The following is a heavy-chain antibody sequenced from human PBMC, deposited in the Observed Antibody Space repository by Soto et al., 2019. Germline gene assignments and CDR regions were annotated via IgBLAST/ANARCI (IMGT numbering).Heavy chain of an antibody. J-gene: IGHJ5*02. V-gene: IGHV4-34*01. CDR2: INHSGST. Sequence: SETLSLTCAVYGGSFSGYYWSWIRQPPGKGLEWIGEINHSGSTNYNPSLKSRVTISVDPSKNQFSLKLSSVTAADTAVYYCARRGYDFWSGHTLAGHNGFDHWGQGTLVTVSS. CDR3: ARRGYDFWSGHTLAGHNGFDH. D-gene: IGHD3-3*01. CDR1: GGSFSGYY.